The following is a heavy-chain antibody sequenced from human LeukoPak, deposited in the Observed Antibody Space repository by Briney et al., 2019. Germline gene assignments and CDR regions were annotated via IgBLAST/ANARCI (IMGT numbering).Heavy chain of an antibody. J-gene: IGHJ4*02. CDR2: IYTSGST. Sequence: SETLSLTCTVSGDSISSGSYYWSWIRQPAGKGLEWIGRIYTSGSTNYNPSLKSRVTISVDTSKNQFSLKLSSVTAADTAVYYCAREGSSSWTGKYYFDYWGQGTLVTVSS. CDR3: AREGSSSWTGKYYFDY. V-gene: IGHV4-61*02. D-gene: IGHD6-13*01. CDR1: GDSISSGSYY.